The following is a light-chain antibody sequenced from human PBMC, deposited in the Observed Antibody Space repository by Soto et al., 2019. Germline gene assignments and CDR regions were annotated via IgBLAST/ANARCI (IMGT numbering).Light chain of an antibody. CDR3: SSFAGSNNFPYV. CDR1: SSDVGAYDY. V-gene: IGLV2-8*01. J-gene: IGLJ1*01. CDR2: EIN. Sequence: QSALAQPPSASGSPGQSVTISCTGTSSDVGAYDYVSWYQQHPGKAPKLMIYEINKRPSGVPDRFSGSKSGNTASLTVSVLQAEDEADYYCSSFAGSNNFPYVFGTGTKVTVL.